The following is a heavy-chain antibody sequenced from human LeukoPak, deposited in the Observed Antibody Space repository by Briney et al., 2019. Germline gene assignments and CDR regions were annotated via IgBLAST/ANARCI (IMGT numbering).Heavy chain of an antibody. J-gene: IGHJ4*02. CDR2: VYYSGST. CDR3: ARAVTVGYDYDY. D-gene: IGHD4-23*01. Sequence: PSETLSLTCTVSGDSIRNDDYYWSWIRQPPGKGLEWIGYVYYSGSTYYNPSLKSRVTISVDMSKNQFSLKLTSVTAADTAVYYCARAVTVGYDYDYWGQETLVTVSS. V-gene: IGHV4-30-4*01. CDR1: GDSIRNDDYY.